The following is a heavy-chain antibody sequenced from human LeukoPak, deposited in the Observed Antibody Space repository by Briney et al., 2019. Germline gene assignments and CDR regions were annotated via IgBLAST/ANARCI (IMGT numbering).Heavy chain of an antibody. CDR1: GYTFTSYG. Sequence: ASVKVSCKASGYTFTSYGISGVRQAAGQGLEGMGWISAYNGNTNYAQKLQGRVTMTTDPFKSNAYMELRRLRSEDTGVYYCARDRAIVGAKECAFDIWGQGTMVTVSS. J-gene: IGHJ3*02. V-gene: IGHV1-18*01. D-gene: IGHD1-26*01. CDR3: ARDRAIVGAKECAFDI. CDR2: ISAYNGNT.